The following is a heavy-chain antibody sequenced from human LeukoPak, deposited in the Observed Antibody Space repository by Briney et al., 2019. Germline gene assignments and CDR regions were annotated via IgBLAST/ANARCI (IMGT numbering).Heavy chain of an antibody. D-gene: IGHD3-10*01. CDR3: VAMVRGVGYYYYYYGMDV. CDR1: GGTFSSYA. Sequence: SVKVSCKASGGTFSSYAISWVRQAPGQGLERMGGSIPIFGTANYAQKFQGRVTITADESTSTAYMELSSLRSEDTAVYYCVAMVRGVGYYYYYYGMDVWGQGTTVTVSS. CDR2: SIPIFGTA. V-gene: IGHV1-69*13. J-gene: IGHJ6*02.